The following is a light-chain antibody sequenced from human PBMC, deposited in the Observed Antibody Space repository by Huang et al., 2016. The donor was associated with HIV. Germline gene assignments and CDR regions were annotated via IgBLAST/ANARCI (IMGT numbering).Light chain of an antibody. V-gene: IGKV1-NL1*01. Sequence: DLQMTQSPSSLSASVGDRVTIICRASQGISKSFAWYQQKPGKAPKLLLYATSKLESGVPSRFSGSGSGTHYTLTISTLQPEDLATYYCQQYQSVPWTFGQGTKVAI. CDR1: QGISKS. CDR2: ATS. CDR3: QQYQSVPWT. J-gene: IGKJ1*01.